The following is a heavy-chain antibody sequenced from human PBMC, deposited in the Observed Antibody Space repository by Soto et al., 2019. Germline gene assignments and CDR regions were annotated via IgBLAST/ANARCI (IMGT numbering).Heavy chain of an antibody. Sequence: EVQLVEAGGGLVQPGGSLRVSCATSGFTLSSHAMSWVRQAPGKGLEWVSSISGSGVTTDYADSVKGRFTISRDNSQKMLYLQMNSLRAGDTAVYYCAKEEGEQQVVYDAFDMWGQGTMVTVSS. CDR1: GFTLSSHA. V-gene: IGHV3-23*04. D-gene: IGHD6-13*01. CDR2: ISGSGVTT. J-gene: IGHJ3*02. CDR3: AKEEGEQQVVYDAFDM.